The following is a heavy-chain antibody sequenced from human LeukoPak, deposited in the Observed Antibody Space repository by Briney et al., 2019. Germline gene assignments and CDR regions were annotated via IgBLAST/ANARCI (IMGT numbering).Heavy chain of an antibody. V-gene: IGHV3-30*02. J-gene: IGHJ3*02. CDR2: IRNDGSNK. CDR3: ARDEYQLPIQPSNAFDI. D-gene: IGHD2-2*01. CDR1: GFTFSSYG. Sequence: PGGSLRLSCAASGFTFSSYGMHWVRQAPGKGLEWVAFIRNDGSNKYYADSVKGRFTISRDNSKNTLYLQMNSLRAEDTAVYYCARDEYQLPIQPSNAFDIWGQGTMVTVSS.